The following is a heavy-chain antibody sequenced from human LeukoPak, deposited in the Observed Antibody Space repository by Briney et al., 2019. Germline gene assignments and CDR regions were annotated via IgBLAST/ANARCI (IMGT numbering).Heavy chain of an antibody. CDR3: LRDPDTY. CDR1: GFSISTYR. J-gene: IGHJ4*02. V-gene: IGHV3-48*02. D-gene: IGHD5-18*01. CDR2: ISTSGGTI. Sequence: GGSLRLSCAASGFSISTYRMNWVRQAPGEGLEWISYISTSGGTIYYAASVKGRFTISRDNVKNSLYLQMNSLRDEDTAVYYCLRDPDTYWGQGTLVTVSS.